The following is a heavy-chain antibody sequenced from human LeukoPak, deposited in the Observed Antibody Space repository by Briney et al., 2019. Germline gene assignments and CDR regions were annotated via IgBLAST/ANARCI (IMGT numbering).Heavy chain of an antibody. J-gene: IGHJ3*02. D-gene: IGHD6-19*01. Sequence: ASVKVSCKASGYTFTGYYMHWVRQAPGQELEWMGWINPNSGGTNYAQKFQGGVTMTRDTSISTAYMELSRLRSDDTAVYYCARDWGAVADDAFDIWGQGTMVTVSS. CDR2: INPNSGGT. CDR1: GYTFTGYY. CDR3: ARDWGAVADDAFDI. V-gene: IGHV1-2*02.